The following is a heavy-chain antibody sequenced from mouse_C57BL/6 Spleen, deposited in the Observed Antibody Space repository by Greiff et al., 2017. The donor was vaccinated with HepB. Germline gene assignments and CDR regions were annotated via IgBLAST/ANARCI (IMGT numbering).Heavy chain of an antibody. CDR3: ASYYDYDEAWFAY. J-gene: IGHJ3*01. V-gene: IGHV1-39*01. CDR1: GYSFTDYN. D-gene: IGHD2-4*01. CDR2: INPNYGTT. Sequence: EVQLQQSGPELVKPGASVKISCKASGYSFTDYNMNWVKQSNGKSLEWIGVINPNYGTTSYNQKFKGKATLTVDQSSSTAYMQRNSLTSEDSAVYYCASYYDYDEAWFAYWGQGTLVTVSA.